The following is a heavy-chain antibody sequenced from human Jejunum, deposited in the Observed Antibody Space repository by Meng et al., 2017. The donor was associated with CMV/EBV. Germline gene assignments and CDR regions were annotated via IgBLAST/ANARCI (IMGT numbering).Heavy chain of an antibody. CDR3: AKQYGELRVYYYYGMDV. CDR2: IWYDGSNT. J-gene: IGHJ6*02. D-gene: IGHD1-7*01. V-gene: IGHV3-33*06. CDR1: FSSYG. Sequence: FSSYGMHWVRQAPGKGLEWVALIWYDGSNTYYADSVKGRFTISRDNSKNTLYLQMNSLRPEDTAVYYCAKQYGELRVYYYYGMDVWGQGTTVTVSS.